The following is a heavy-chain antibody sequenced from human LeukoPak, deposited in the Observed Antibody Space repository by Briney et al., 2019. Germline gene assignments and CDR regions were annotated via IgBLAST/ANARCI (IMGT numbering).Heavy chain of an antibody. CDR1: GFTFSSYA. CDR2: ISYDGSNK. J-gene: IGHJ4*02. D-gene: IGHD3-22*01. CDR3: AAGETWGYSK. Sequence: LRLSCAASGFTFSSYAMHWVRQAPGKGLEWVAVISYDGSNKYYADSVKGRFTISRDNAKNTLYLQMNSLRAEDTAVYYCAAGETWGYSKWGQGTLVTVSP. V-gene: IGHV3-30*14.